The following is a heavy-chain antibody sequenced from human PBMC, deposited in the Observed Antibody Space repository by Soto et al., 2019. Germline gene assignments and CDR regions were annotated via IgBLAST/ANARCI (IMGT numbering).Heavy chain of an antibody. D-gene: IGHD6-13*01. V-gene: IGHV2-5*02. CDR1: GFSLSTSGVG. Sequence: SGPTLVNPTQTLTLTCNFSGFSLSTSGVGVGWIRQPPGKALEWLALIYWDDDKRYSPSLKSRLTITKDTSKNQVVLTMTNMDPVVTATYYCARLQQLASFDYWGQGTLVTVSS. CDR3: ARLQQLASFDY. J-gene: IGHJ4*02. CDR2: IYWDDDK.